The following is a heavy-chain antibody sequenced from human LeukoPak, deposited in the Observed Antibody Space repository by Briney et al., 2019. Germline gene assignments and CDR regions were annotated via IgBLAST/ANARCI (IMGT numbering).Heavy chain of an antibody. CDR1: GGTFSSYA. J-gene: IGHJ4*02. CDR2: IIPIFGTA. D-gene: IGHD6-19*01. Sequence: SVKVSCKAFGGTFSSYAISWVRQAPGQGLEWMGGIIPIFGTANYAQKFQGRVTITADESTSTAHMELSSLRSEDTAVYYCAREGAVAGNFDYWGQGTLVTVSS. V-gene: IGHV1-69*13. CDR3: AREGAVAGNFDY.